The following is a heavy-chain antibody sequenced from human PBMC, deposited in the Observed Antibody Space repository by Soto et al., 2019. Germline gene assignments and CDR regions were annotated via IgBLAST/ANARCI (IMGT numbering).Heavy chain of an antibody. CDR2: INQDGSEK. V-gene: IGHV3-7*05. D-gene: IGHD3-10*02. CDR3: ANILFGELPDD. Sequence: EVQLVESGGGLVQPGGSLRLSCAASGFTFSSYWMSWVRQAPGKGLEWVANINQDGSEKYYVDSVKGRFTISRDNAKNSLYLQMSSLRAEDTAVYYCANILFGELPDDWGQGTLVTVSS. J-gene: IGHJ4*02. CDR1: GFTFSSYW.